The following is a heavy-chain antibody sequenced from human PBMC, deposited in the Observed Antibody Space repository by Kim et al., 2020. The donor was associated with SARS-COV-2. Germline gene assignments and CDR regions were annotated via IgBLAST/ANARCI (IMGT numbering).Heavy chain of an antibody. D-gene: IGHD6-13*01. V-gene: IGHV3-7*03. CDR1: GFIFSSYW. CDR3: ARTEFAAAGNY. Sequence: GGSLRLSCAASGFIFSSYWMTWVRQAPGKGLEWVANIKPDGSETYCVDSVKGRFTVSRDNAKNSLSLQMNSLRVEDTAVYYCARTEFAAAGNYWGQGTLV. CDR2: IKPDGSET. J-gene: IGHJ4*02.